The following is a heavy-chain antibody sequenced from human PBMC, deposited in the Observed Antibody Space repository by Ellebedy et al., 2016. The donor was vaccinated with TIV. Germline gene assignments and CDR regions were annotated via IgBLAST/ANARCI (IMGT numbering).Heavy chain of an antibody. V-gene: IGHV3-33*01. CDR3: AGGLGLLYGGSPLVY. CDR1: GFSFSSYG. D-gene: IGHD3-3*01. Sequence: GESLKISCAASGFSFSSYGMHWVRQAPGKGLEWVAVIWSDGSNKYSADSVKGRFTISRDNSKNTVYLQMNSLRAEDTAVYYCAGGLGLLYGGSPLVYWGQGTLVTVSS. J-gene: IGHJ4*02. CDR2: IWSDGSNK.